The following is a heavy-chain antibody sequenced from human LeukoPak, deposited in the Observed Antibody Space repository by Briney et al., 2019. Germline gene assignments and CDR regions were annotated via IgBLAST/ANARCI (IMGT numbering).Heavy chain of an antibody. Sequence: PGRSLRLSCVASGFTFSIYAMHWVRQAPGKGLDWVTLIWFDGSNEYYADSVKGRFTISRDNSKNTLYLQMNSLRAEDTAVYYCARMNYISSGWGAPFDYWGQGTLVTVSS. CDR3: ARMNYISSGWGAPFDY. CDR2: IWFDGSNE. J-gene: IGHJ4*02. V-gene: IGHV3-33*01. CDR1: GFTFSIYA. D-gene: IGHD1-7*01.